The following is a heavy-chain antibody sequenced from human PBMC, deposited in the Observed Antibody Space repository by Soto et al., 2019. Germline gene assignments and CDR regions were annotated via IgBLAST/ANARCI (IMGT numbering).Heavy chain of an antibody. Sequence: ASVKVSCKASGYTFTSYGISWVRQAPGQGLEWMGWISAYNGNTNYAQKLQGRVTITADKSTSTAYMELSSLRSEDTAVYYCARGYCSGGSCYTSSYYYYMDVWGKGTTVTVSS. D-gene: IGHD2-15*01. CDR2: ISAYNGNT. V-gene: IGHV1-18*01. CDR3: ARGYCSGGSCYTSSYYYYMDV. CDR1: GYTFTSYG. J-gene: IGHJ6*03.